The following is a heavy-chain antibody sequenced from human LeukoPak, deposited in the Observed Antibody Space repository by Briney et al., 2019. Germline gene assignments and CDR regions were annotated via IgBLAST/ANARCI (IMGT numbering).Heavy chain of an antibody. D-gene: IGHD6-13*01. CDR2: ISSSSSYI. J-gene: IGHJ4*02. Sequence: GGSLRLSCAASGFTFSSYRMNWVRKAPGKGLEWVSSISSSSSYIYYADSVKGRFTISRDNAKNSLYLQMNSLRAEDTAVYYCARAGSSSWSYFDYWGQGTLVTVSS. V-gene: IGHV3-21*01. CDR1: GFTFSSYR. CDR3: ARAGSSSWSYFDY.